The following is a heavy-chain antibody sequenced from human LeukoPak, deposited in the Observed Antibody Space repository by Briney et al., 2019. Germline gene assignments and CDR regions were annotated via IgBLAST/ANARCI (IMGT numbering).Heavy chain of an antibody. D-gene: IGHD1-1*01. J-gene: IGHJ3*02. CDR3: ARPTHNDGRAFDI. CDR1: GDSISSNNYY. Sequence: SQTLSLTCTVSGDSISSNNYYWRWIRQPAGKGLEWIGRIYTSGSTNYNPSLKSRVTISVDTSKNQFSLKLSSVTAADTAVYYCARPTHNDGRAFDISGQGTMVTVSS. CDR2: IYTSGST. V-gene: IGHV4-61*02.